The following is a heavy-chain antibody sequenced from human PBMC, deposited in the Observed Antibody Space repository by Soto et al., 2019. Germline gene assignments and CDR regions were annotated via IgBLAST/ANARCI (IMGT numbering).Heavy chain of an antibody. J-gene: IGHJ3*02. V-gene: IGHV3-23*01. CDR3: AKDKNYAYAVGVFDI. D-gene: IGHD2-2*01. CDR1: GFTFSTYA. CDR2: ISGSGGST. Sequence: EVQLLESGGGLVQPGGSLRISCEASGFTFSTYAMSWVRQAPGKGLEWVSGISGSGGSTYYADSVKGRFTISRDNSKNTLYLQMNSLRAEDTAVYYCAKDKNYAYAVGVFDIWGQGTMVTVSS.